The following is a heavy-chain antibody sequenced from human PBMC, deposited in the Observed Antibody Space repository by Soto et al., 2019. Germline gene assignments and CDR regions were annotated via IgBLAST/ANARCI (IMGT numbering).Heavy chain of an antibody. CDR2: ISSSSSYI. Sequence: PGGSLRLSCAASGFTFSSYSMNWVRQAPGKGLEWVSSISSSSSYIYYADSVKGRFTISRDNAKNSLYLQMNSLRAEDTAVYYCARGSSSSSLYYGMDVCGQGTTVTVS. V-gene: IGHV3-21*01. CDR1: GFTFSSYS. D-gene: IGHD6-6*01. CDR3: ARGSSSSSLYYGMDV. J-gene: IGHJ6*02.